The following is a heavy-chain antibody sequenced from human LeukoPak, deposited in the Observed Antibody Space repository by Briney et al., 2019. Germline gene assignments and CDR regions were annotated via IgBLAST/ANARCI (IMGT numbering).Heavy chain of an antibody. CDR3: ATDGRSSGWYGFDY. V-gene: IGHV3-53*01. Sequence: PGGSLRLSCAASGFTVSSKYMSWVRQTPGKGLQWVALIYSSGDSYTADSLKGRITISRDNARSSLYLQMNSLRAEDTAVYYCATDGRSSGWYGFDYWGLGTLVTVSS. CDR2: IYSSGDS. CDR1: GFTVSSKY. D-gene: IGHD6-19*01. J-gene: IGHJ4*02.